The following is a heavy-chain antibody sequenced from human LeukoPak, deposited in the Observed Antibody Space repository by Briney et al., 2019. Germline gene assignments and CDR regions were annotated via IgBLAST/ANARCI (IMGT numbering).Heavy chain of an antibody. CDR2: IKQDGSEK. CDR1: GFTFSTYW. V-gene: IGHV3-7*05. D-gene: IGHD5-24*01. J-gene: IGHJ4*02. Sequence: GGSLRLSCAASGFTFSTYWMSWVRQAPGKGLEWVANIKQDGSEKYYVDSVKGRFTISRDNSKNTLYLQMNSLRAEDTAVYYCARGGDTYNYRGTFDYWGQGTLVTVSS. CDR3: ARGGDTYNYRGTFDY.